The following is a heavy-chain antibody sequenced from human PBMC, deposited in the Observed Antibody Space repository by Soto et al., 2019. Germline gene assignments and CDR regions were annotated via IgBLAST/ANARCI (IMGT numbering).Heavy chain of an antibody. D-gene: IGHD2-2*01. CDR3: TTDLIVVVPAAMAY. Sequence: LSLTCAASGFTFSNAWMSWVRQAPGKGLEWVGRIKSKTDGGTTDYAAPVKGRFTISREDSKNTLYLQMNSLKTEDTAVYYCTTDLIVVVPAAMAYWGQGTLVTVSS. J-gene: IGHJ4*02. CDR1: GFTFSNAW. V-gene: IGHV3-15*01. CDR2: IKSKTDGGTT.